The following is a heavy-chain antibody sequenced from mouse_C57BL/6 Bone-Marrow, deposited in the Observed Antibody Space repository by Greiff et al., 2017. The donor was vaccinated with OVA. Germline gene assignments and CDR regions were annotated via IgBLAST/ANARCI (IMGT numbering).Heavy chain of an antibody. CDR3: ASSRSFDY. V-gene: IGHV5-17*01. J-gene: IGHJ2*01. Sequence: EVKLVESGGGLVKPGGSLKLSCAASGFTFSDSGMHWVRQAPEKGLEWVAYISSGSSTIYYADTVKGLFTISRDNAKNTLFLQMTSLRSEDTAMYYCASSRSFDYWGQGTTLTVSS. CDR2: ISSGSSTI. CDR1: GFTFSDSG.